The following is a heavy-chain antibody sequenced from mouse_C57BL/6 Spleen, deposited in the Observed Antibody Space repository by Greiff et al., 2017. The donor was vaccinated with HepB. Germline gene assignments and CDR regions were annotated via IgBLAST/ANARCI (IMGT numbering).Heavy chain of an antibody. Sequence: QVQLQQSDAELVKPGASVKISCKVSGYTFTDYTIHWMKQRPEQGLEWIGYIDPRDGSTKYNEKFKGKATLTADKSSSTAYMQLNSLTSEDSAVYFCARDDYDGGSFDYWGQGTTLTVSS. CDR3: ARDDYDGGSFDY. D-gene: IGHD2-4*01. CDR1: GYTFTDYT. CDR2: IDPRDGST. V-gene: IGHV1-78*01. J-gene: IGHJ2*01.